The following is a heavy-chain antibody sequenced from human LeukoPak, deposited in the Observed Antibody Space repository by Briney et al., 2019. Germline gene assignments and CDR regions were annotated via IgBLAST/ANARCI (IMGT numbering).Heavy chain of an antibody. D-gene: IGHD6-13*01. V-gene: IGHV1-46*01. CDR3: ATGGLPGYSSSWPFDY. J-gene: IGHJ4*02. CDR1: GYTFTSYY. Sequence: ASVKVSCKASGYTFTSYYMHWVRQAPGQGLEWMGIINPSGGSTSYAQKFQGRVTMTRDTSTSTVYMELSSLRSEDTAVYYCATGGLPGYSSSWPFDYWGQGTLVTVSS. CDR2: INPSGGST.